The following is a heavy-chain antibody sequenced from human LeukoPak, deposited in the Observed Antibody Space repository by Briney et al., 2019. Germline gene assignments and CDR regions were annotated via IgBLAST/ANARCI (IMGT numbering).Heavy chain of an antibody. V-gene: IGHV3-74*01. D-gene: IGHD1-1*01. CDR3: ARDYNWNPPDY. CDR2: IKTDGSIT. J-gene: IGHJ4*02. CDR1: GFTFSRYW. Sequence: GGSLRLSCAASGFTFSRYWMHWVRQAPGKGLVWVSHIKTDGSITNYADSVKGRFTISRDNAKNTLYMQMNTLRDEDTAVYYSARDYNWNPPDYWGQGTLVTVSS.